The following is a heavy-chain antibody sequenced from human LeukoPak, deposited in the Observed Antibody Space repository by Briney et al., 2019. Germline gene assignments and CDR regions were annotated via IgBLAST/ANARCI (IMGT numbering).Heavy chain of an antibody. V-gene: IGHV4-31*03. CDR1: GGSISSGGYY. CDR2: IFYTGST. CDR3: AREVNSSGYYPL. D-gene: IGHD3-22*01. J-gene: IGHJ4*02. Sequence: SETLSLTCTVSGGSISSGGYYWSWIRQHPGKGLEWIGYIFYTGSTYYNPSLKSRVTISVDTSKNQFSLKLSSVTAADTAVYYCAREVNSSGYYPLWGQGTLVTVSS.